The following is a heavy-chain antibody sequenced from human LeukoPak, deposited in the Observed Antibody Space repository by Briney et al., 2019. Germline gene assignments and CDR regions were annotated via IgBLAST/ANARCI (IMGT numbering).Heavy chain of an antibody. CDR1: DGSIINNNHY. Sequence: PSETLSLTCTVSDGSIINNNHYWSWIRQPPGTGLEWIGEINHSGSTNYNPSLKSRVTISVDTSKNQFSLKLSSVTAADTAVYYCARTLRRQRITFNWFDPWGQGTLVTVSS. CDR3: ARTLRRQRITFNWFDP. CDR2: INHSGST. J-gene: IGHJ5*02. V-gene: IGHV4-39*07. D-gene: IGHD3-10*01.